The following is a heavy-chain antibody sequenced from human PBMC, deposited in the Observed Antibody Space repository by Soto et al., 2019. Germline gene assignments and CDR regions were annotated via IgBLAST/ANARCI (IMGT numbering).Heavy chain of an antibody. CDR3: ARDRVESGYPEYFQH. CDR2: ISFDGRNT. V-gene: IGHV3-30*03. J-gene: IGHJ1*01. D-gene: IGHD3-22*01. Sequence: PGGSLRLSCAASGFTFNNYGMHWVRQAPGKGLEWVVVISFDGRNTYYADSVKGRFTISRDNSKNTLYLQMTSLRAEDTAMYYCARDRVESGYPEYFQHWGQGTLVTVSS. CDR1: GFTFNNYG.